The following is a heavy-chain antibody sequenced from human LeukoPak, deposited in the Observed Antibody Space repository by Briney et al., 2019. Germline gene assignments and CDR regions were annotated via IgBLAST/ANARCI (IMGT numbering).Heavy chain of an antibody. Sequence: PGGSLRLSCAASGFTFSSYWMHWVRQAPGKGLVWVSRINTDGSSTTYADSVKGRFTISRDNSKTTLFLQMNSLRAEDTAVYYCAKDLHDYGNYVGWFDSWGQGTLVTVSS. D-gene: IGHD4-11*01. CDR1: GFTFSSYW. V-gene: IGHV3-74*01. J-gene: IGHJ5*01. CDR2: INTDGSST. CDR3: AKDLHDYGNYVGWFDS.